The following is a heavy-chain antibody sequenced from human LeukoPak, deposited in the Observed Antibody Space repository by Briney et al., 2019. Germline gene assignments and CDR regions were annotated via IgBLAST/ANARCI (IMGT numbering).Heavy chain of an antibody. CDR2: ISGSGGTT. Sequence: GGSLRLSCAASGFTFSSYAMSWVRQPPGKGLEWVSAISGSGGTTYYADSVKGRFTISRDNSKNTLYLQMNSLRAEDTAVYYCATKYCISTSCSQTIFFDYWGQGTLVTVSS. V-gene: IGHV3-23*01. CDR1: GFTFSSYA. D-gene: IGHD2-2*01. J-gene: IGHJ4*02. CDR3: ATKYCISTSCSQTIFFDY.